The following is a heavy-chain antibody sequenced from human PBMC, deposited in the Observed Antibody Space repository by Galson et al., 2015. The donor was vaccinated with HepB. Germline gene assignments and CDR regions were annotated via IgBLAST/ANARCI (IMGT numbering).Heavy chain of an antibody. J-gene: IGHJ4*02. CDR2: VSRDETTT. D-gene: IGHD3-9*01. CDR3: ARGSNDWYGIDY. V-gene: IGHV3-74*01. Sequence: SLRLSCAGSGFTFSDYWIHWVHQAPGKGLVWVSRVSRDETTTNYADSVKGRFTVSRDNAKNTLYLHMNSVNAEDTAVYYCARGSNDWYGIDYWGQGILVTISS. CDR1: GFTFSDYW.